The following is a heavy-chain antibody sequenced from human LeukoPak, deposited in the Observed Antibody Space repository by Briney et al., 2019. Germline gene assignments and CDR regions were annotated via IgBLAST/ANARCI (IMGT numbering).Heavy chain of an antibody. D-gene: IGHD4-11*01. V-gene: IGHV3-48*04. J-gene: IGHJ4*02. Sequence: QTGGSLRLSCAASGFTFSSYWMHWVRQAPGKGLEWVSYISGSGTTIYYTDSVRGRFTISRDNAKNSLYLEMNSLRAEDTAVYYCATTSPWDYWGQGTLVTVSS. CDR3: ATTSPWDY. CDR2: ISGSGTTI. CDR1: GFTFSSYW.